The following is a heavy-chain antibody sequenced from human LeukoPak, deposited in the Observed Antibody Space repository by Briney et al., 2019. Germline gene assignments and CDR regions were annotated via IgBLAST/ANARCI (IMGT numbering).Heavy chain of an antibody. Sequence: ASVKVSCKASGYTFTGHYMHWVRQAPGQGLEWMGWINPNSGGTNYAQKFQGRVTMTRDTSISTAYMELSRLRSDDTAVYYCARDPLAAAVNYYYMDVWGKGTTVTVSS. V-gene: IGHV1-2*02. D-gene: IGHD6-13*01. CDR3: ARDPLAAAVNYYYMDV. CDR2: INPNSGGT. J-gene: IGHJ6*03. CDR1: GYTFTGHY.